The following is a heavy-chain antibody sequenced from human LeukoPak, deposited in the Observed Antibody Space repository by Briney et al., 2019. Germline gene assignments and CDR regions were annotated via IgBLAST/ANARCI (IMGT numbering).Heavy chain of an antibody. V-gene: IGHV3-7*01. CDR1: GFTFSNFL. CDR2: IHPDGSET. D-gene: IGHD1-20*01. CDR3: ARIWYFGDNNWRYFDY. J-gene: IGHJ4*02. Sequence: GGSLRLSCAASGFTFSNFLMSWVRQAPGKGLEWVGNIHPDGSETQYVGSVKGRFTASRDNAKNSLYLQMNSLRAEDTAIYYCARIWYFGDNNWRYFDYWGQGTLVTVSS.